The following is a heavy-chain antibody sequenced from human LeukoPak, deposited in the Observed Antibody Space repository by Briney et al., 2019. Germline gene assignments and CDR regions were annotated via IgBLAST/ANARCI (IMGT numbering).Heavy chain of an antibody. V-gene: IGHV1-69*05. CDR1: GGTFSSYA. J-gene: IGHJ6*03. CDR2: IIPIFGTA. D-gene: IGHD2-2*01. Sequence: ASVKVSCKASGGTFSSYAISWVRQAPGQGLEWMGGIIPIFGTANYAQKFQGRVTITTDESTSTAYMELSSLRSEDTAVYYCARSGFDSSSTSCPPDEMTGGEYYMDVWGKGATVTVSS. CDR3: ARSGFDSSSTSCPPDEMTGGEYYMDV.